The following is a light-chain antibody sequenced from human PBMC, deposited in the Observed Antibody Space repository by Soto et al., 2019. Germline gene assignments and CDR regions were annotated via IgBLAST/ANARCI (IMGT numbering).Light chain of an antibody. CDR2: DVS. CDR3: SSYTSSSPAIV. Sequence: QSVLTQRASVSGSPGQSITISCTGTSSDVGGYNYVSWYQQHPGKAPKLMIYDVSNRPSGVSNRFSGSKSGNTASLTISGLQAEDEADYYCSSYTSSSPAIVFGTGTKVTVL. V-gene: IGLV2-14*01. CDR1: SSDVGGYNY. J-gene: IGLJ1*01.